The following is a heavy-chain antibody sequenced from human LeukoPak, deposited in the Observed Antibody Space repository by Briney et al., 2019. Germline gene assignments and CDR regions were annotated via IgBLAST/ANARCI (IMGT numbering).Heavy chain of an antibody. D-gene: IGHD2-2*01. V-gene: IGHV3-15*01. CDR3: TTEYSSTSCYASGTCFDY. Sequence: PGGSLRLSCAASGFTFSNAWMSWVRQAPGKGLEWVGRIKSKTDGGTTDYAAPVKGRFTISRDDSKNTLYLQVNSLKTEDTAVYYCTTEYSSTSCYASGTCFDYWGQGTLVTVSS. J-gene: IGHJ4*02. CDR1: GFTFSNAW. CDR2: IKSKTDGGTT.